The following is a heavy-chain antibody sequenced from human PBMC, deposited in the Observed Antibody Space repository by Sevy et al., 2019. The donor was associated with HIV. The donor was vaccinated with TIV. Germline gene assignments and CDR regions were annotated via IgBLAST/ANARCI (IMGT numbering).Heavy chain of an antibody. CDR2: MYYSGST. CDR3: ARATNYDYVWVSLRHFRCFDY. CDR1: GGSISSSGYY. V-gene: IGHV4-39*01. D-gene: IGHD3-16*01. Sequence: SETLSLTCTVSGGSISSSGYYWGWIRQPPGKGLEWIGSMYYSGSTYNNLSLKGRVTISVDTSKNQFSLKLSSVTAPDTAVSYCARATNYDYVWVSLRHFRCFDYWGQGTLVTVSS. J-gene: IGHJ4*02.